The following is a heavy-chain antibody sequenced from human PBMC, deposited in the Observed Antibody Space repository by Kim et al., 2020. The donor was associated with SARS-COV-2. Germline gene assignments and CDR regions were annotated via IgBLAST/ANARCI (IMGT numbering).Heavy chain of an antibody. CDR1: GFTFSDSA. V-gene: IGHV3-33*08. CDR2: IWYDGSNK. J-gene: IGHJ6*02. Sequence: GGSLRLSCGASGFTFSDSAMHWVRQAPGKGLEWVAVIWYDGSNKYYADSVKGRFTISRDNSKNTLYLQMNSLRAEDTAVYYCARHSTYYGMDVWGQGTTVTVSS. CDR3: ARHSTYYGMDV. D-gene: IGHD2-2*01.